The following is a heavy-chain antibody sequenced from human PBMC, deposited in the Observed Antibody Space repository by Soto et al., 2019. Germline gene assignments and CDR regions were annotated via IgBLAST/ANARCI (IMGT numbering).Heavy chain of an antibody. D-gene: IGHD1-7*01. Sequence: ASVKVSCKASGYTFTSYDINWVRQATGQGLEWMGWMNPNSGNTGYAQKFQGRVTMTRNTSISTAYMELSSLRSEDTAVYYCARGFLKLELPENYYYYYMDVWGKGTTVTVSS. V-gene: IGHV1-8*01. J-gene: IGHJ6*03. CDR3: ARGFLKLELPENYYYYYMDV. CDR2: MNPNSGNT. CDR1: GYTFTSYD.